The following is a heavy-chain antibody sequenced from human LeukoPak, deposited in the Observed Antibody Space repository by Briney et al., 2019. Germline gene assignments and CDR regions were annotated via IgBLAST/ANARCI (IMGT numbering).Heavy chain of an antibody. CDR3: ARLRIAVAAPLNQFSYGMDV. CDR1: GGSISSYY. J-gene: IGHJ6*02. V-gene: IGHV4-59*08. Sequence: PSETLSLTCTVSGGSISSYYWSWIRQPPRKGLEWIGYIYYSGSTNYNPSLKSRVTISVDTSKNQFSLKLSSVTAADTAVYYCARLRIAVAAPLNQFSYGMDVWGQGTTVTVSS. D-gene: IGHD6-19*01. CDR2: IYYSGST.